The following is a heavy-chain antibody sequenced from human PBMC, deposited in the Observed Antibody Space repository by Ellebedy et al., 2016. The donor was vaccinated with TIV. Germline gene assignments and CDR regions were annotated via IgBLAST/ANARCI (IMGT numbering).Heavy chain of an antibody. Sequence: MPGGSLRLSCTVSGDSISSSDYYWGWIRQPPGKGLEWIGYVYHSGSTNYNPSLKSRVTIFVDASKNQISLTLRSVTAADTAVYFCARESYDILTGQTHGMDVWGQGTTVTVSS. D-gene: IGHD3-9*01. CDR1: GDSISSSDYY. J-gene: IGHJ6*02. CDR2: VYHSGST. CDR3: ARESYDILTGQTHGMDV. V-gene: IGHV4-61*08.